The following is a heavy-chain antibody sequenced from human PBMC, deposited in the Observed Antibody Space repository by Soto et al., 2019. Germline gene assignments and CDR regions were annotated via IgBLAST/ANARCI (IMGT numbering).Heavy chain of an antibody. D-gene: IGHD2-2*01. Sequence: EVQLVQSGGGVVQPGGSLRLSCAASGFSVNNNYMSWVRQAPGKGLEWVSVIYSGGSTYYADSVKGRFTISRDNSKNTLSLEMNSLRAEETVGYYWGRDSTAYYYMDVWGKGDTVTVSS. CDR3: GRDSTAYYYMDV. CDR2: IYSGGST. CDR1: GFSVNNNY. J-gene: IGHJ6*03. V-gene: IGHV3-66*01.